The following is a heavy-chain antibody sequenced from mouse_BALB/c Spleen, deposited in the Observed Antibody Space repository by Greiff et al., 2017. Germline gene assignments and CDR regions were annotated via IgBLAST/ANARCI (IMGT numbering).Heavy chain of an antibody. V-gene: IGHV5-17*02. CDR2: ISSGSSTI. Sequence: EVKLMESGGGLVQPGGSRKLSCAASGFTFSSFGMHWVRQAPEKGLEWVAYISSGSSTIYYADTVKGRFTISRDNPKNTLFLQMTSLRSEDTAMYYCARSIYYGNPYAMDYWGQGTSVTVSS. J-gene: IGHJ4*01. CDR3: ARSIYYGNPYAMDY. D-gene: IGHD2-1*01. CDR1: GFTFSSFG.